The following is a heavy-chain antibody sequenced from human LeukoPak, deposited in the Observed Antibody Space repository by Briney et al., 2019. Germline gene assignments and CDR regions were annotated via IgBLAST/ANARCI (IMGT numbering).Heavy chain of an antibody. CDR1: GDTVSSNSAA. Sequence: SQTLSLTCAISGDTVSSNSAAWNWIRQSPSRGLEWLGRTYYRSKWYNDYAVSVKSRITINPDTSKNQFSLQLNSVTPEDTAVYYCARDFSSPDRDGYNSLLDYWGQGTLVTVSS. J-gene: IGHJ4*02. D-gene: IGHD5-24*01. CDR3: ARDFSSPDRDGYNSLLDY. CDR2: TYYRSKWYN. V-gene: IGHV6-1*01.